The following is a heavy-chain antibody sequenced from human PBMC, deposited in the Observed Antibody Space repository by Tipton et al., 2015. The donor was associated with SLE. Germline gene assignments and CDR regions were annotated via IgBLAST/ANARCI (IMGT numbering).Heavy chain of an antibody. D-gene: IGHD3-3*01. J-gene: IGHJ5*02. Sequence: TLSLTCTVSGGSISSHYWSWIRQPPGKGLEWIGYIYYSGSTNYNPSLKSRVTISVDTSKNKFSLKLSSVTAADTAVYYCAREKGITIFPRWFDPWGQGTLVTVSS. CDR1: GGSISSHY. V-gene: IGHV4-59*11. CDR3: AREKGITIFPRWFDP. CDR2: IYYSGST.